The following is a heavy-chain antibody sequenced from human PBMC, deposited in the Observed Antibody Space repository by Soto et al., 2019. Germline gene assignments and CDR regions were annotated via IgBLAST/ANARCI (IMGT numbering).Heavy chain of an antibody. CDR2: IYNTGNS. D-gene: IGHD6-19*01. Sequence: PSETLSLTCTVSGGSLSSSSYWGWIRQPPGKGLEWIGSIYNTGNSYYNPSLESRVTISEDMSKNQFSLKLSSVTAADTAVYFCASLVAGYYGDYWGQGTLVTVSS. V-gene: IGHV4-39*01. CDR1: GGSLSSSSY. J-gene: IGHJ4*02. CDR3: ASLVAGYYGDY.